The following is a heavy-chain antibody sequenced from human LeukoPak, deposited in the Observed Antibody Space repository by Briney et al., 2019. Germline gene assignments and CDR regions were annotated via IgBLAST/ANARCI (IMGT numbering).Heavy chain of an antibody. Sequence: GGSLRLSCATSGFTFNNYYMSWVRQAPGKGLEWVAKIVQDGSVKEYVDSVKGRFTISRDNAKNSLYLQMNSLRAEDTAVYYCNMGDYGDYWGQGTLVTVSS. CDR1: GFTFNNYY. V-gene: IGHV3-7*01. CDR3: NMGDYGDY. D-gene: IGHD2/OR15-2a*01. J-gene: IGHJ4*02. CDR2: IVQDGSVK.